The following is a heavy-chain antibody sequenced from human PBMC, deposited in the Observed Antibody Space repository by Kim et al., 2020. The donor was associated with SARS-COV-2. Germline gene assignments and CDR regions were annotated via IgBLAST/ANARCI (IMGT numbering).Heavy chain of an antibody. CDR2: IYPGDSDT. CDR3: ARQSAYCGGDCKPRYYCYYGMDV. Sequence: GESLKISCKGSGYSFTSYWIGWVRQMPGKGLEWMGIIYPGDSDTRYIPSFQGQVTISADKSISTAYLQWSSLKASDTAMYYCARQSAYCGGDCKPRYYCYYGMDVWGQGTALTVSS. D-gene: IGHD2-21*02. J-gene: IGHJ6*02. V-gene: IGHV5-51*01. CDR1: GYSFTSYW.